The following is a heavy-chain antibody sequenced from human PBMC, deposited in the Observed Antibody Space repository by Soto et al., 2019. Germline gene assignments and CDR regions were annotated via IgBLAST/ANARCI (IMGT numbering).Heavy chain of an antibody. D-gene: IGHD4-17*01. CDR1: GYTFTSYD. CDR2: MNLNSGYT. V-gene: IGHV1-8*01. CDR3: ARANGDCDY. J-gene: IGHJ4*02. Sequence: QVQLVQSGAEVKKPGASVKVSCKASGYTFTSYDINWVRQATGQGLEWMGWMNLNSGYTGYAQKFQRRVTMTRHNSIRTAFMELSSLRCEDTAVYYCARANGDCDYWGQGTLVTVSS.